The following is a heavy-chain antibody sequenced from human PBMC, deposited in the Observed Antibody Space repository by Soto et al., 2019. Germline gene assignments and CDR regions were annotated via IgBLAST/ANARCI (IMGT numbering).Heavy chain of an antibody. CDR3: ARARGARLFAY. CDR2: IYYSGST. CDR1: GGSISSGDYY. D-gene: IGHD3-22*01. Sequence: PSETLSLTCTVSGGSISSGDYYWSWIRQPPGKGLEWIGYIYYSGSTYYNPSLKSRVTISVDTSKNQFSLKLSSVTAADTAVYYCARARGARLFAYCGQGTLVPVSS. J-gene: IGHJ1*01. V-gene: IGHV4-30-4*01.